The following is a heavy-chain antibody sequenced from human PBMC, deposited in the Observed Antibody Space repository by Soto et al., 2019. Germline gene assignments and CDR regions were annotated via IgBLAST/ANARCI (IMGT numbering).Heavy chain of an antibody. V-gene: IGHV3-23*01. D-gene: IGHD5-12*01. J-gene: IGHJ4*02. CDR2: ISGSGGST. CDR1: GFTFSSYA. Sequence: GGSLRLSCAASGFTFSSYAMSWVRQAPGKGLEWVSAISGSGGSTYYADSVKGRFTISRDNSKNTLYLQMNSLRAEDTAVYYCAKALGATINWALLDYWGQGTLVTVSS. CDR3: AKALGATINWALLDY.